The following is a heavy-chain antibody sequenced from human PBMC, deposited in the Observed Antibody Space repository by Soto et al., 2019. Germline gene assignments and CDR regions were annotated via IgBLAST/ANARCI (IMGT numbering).Heavy chain of an antibody. CDR1: GFTFSTYA. CDR3: AKDLRTSTNYNYGMDV. Sequence: EVQLLESGGGLVQPGGSLRLSCAASGFTFSTYAMSWVRQAPGKGLEWVSVISASGGSTFYADSVKGRFTVSRGNSRNTPYLQVISLRVEDTAVYYCAKDLRTSTNYNYGMDVWGQGTTVTVSS. CDR2: ISASGGST. V-gene: IGHV3-23*01. J-gene: IGHJ6*02.